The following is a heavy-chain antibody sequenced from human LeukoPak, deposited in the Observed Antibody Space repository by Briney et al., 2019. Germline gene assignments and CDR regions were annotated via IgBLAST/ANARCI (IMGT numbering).Heavy chain of an antibody. CDR2: INHSGST. CDR1: GGSFSGYY. Sequence: PSETLSLTCAVYGGSFSGYYWSWIRQPPGKGLEWIGEINHSGSTNYNPSLKSRVTISVDTSKNQLSLKLSSVTAADTAVYYCAREGGWFDPWGQGTLVTVSS. D-gene: IGHD3-16*01. CDR3: AREGGWFDP. J-gene: IGHJ5*02. V-gene: IGHV4-34*01.